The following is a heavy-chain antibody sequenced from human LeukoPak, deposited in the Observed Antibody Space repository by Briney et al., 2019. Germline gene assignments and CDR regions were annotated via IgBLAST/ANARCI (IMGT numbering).Heavy chain of an antibody. D-gene: IGHD4-17*01. J-gene: IGHJ4*02. CDR1: GFTFSSYA. CDR3: ARDDAVTTSSPFDY. CDR2: ISFDGNNK. Sequence: PGGSLRLSCAASGFTFSSYAMHWVRQAPGKGLGWVAVISFDGNNKYYADSVKGRFTISRDNSKNTLFLQMNSLRAEDTAVYYCARDDAVTTSSPFDYWGQGTLVTVSS. V-gene: IGHV3-30*04.